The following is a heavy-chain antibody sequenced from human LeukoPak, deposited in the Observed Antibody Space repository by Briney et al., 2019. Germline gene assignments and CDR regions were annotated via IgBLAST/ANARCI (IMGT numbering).Heavy chain of an antibody. CDR3: ARATYYYDSSGYYGVDY. D-gene: IGHD3-22*01. J-gene: IGHJ4*02. V-gene: IGHV4-59*01. CDR2: IYYSGST. CDR1: GGSISSYY. Sequence: SETLSLTCTVSGGSISSYYWSWIRQPPGKGLEWIGYIYYSGSTNYNPSLKSRVTISVDTSKNQFSLKLSSVTAADTAVYYCARATYYYDSSGYYGVDYWGQGTLVTVSS.